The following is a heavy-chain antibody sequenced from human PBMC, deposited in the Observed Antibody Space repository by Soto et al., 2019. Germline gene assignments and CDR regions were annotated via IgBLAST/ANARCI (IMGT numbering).Heavy chain of an antibody. Sequence: GASVKVSCKASGYTFTSYDINWVRQATGQGLEWMGWMNPNSGNTGYAQKFQGRVTMTRNTSISTAYMELSSLRSEDTAVYYCARSRSHIWGSYRLRSWFDPWGQGTLVTVSS. CDR1: GYTFTSYD. J-gene: IGHJ5*02. V-gene: IGHV1-8*01. CDR2: MNPNSGNT. D-gene: IGHD3-16*02. CDR3: ARSRSHIWGSYRLRSWFDP.